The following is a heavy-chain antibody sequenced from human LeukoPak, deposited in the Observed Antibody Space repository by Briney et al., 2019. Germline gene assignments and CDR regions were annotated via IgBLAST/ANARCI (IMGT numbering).Heavy chain of an antibody. CDR2: ISSSGSTI. V-gene: IGHV3-11*01. CDR1: GFTFNNYA. CDR3: ARQVEMATPSHY. D-gene: IGHD5-12*01. J-gene: IGHJ4*02. Sequence: GGSLRLSCAASGFTFNNYAMSWVRQAPGKGLEWVSYISSSGSTIYYADSVKGRFTISRDNAKNSLYLQMNSLRAEDTAVYYCARQVEMATPSHYWGQGTLVTVSS.